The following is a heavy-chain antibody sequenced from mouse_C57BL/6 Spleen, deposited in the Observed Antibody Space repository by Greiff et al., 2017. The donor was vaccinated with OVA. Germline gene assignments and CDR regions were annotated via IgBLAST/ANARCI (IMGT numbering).Heavy chain of an antibody. J-gene: IGHJ4*01. CDR3: ARRTYYGSSYGYYAMDY. CDR1: GFTFSDYG. Sequence: EVMLVESGGGLVKPGGSLKLSCAASGFTFSDYGMHWVRQAPEKGLEWVAYISSGSSTIYYADTVKGRFTISRDNAKNTLFLQMTSLRSEDTAMYYCARRTYYGSSYGYYAMDYWGQGTSVTVSS. V-gene: IGHV5-17*01. CDR2: ISSGSSTI. D-gene: IGHD1-1*01.